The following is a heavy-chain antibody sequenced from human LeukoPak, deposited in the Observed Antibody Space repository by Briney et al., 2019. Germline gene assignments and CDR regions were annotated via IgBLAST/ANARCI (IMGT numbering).Heavy chain of an antibody. CDR3: AKGSSGWSHIYKDV. Sequence: PGGSLRLSCAASEFTFSSYAMTWVRQAPGKGLEWVSGISAGGGTTYYADSVKGRFSISRDNSKKSVYLQMNSLRTEDTAVYYCAKGSSGWSHIYKDVWGKGTTVTVSS. D-gene: IGHD6-19*01. V-gene: IGHV3-23*01. CDR1: EFTFSSYA. J-gene: IGHJ6*03. CDR2: ISAGGGTT.